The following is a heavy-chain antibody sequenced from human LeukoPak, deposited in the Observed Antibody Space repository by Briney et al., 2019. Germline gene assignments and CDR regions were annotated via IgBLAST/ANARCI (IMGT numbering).Heavy chain of an antibody. Sequence: PGGSLRLSCAASGFTFSSYAMSWVRQAPGKGLEWVANIKQDGSEKYYVDSVKGRFSISRDNAKNSLYLQMNSLRAEDTAVYYCARDDYGETRYWGQGTLVTVSS. CDR2: IKQDGSEK. V-gene: IGHV3-7*01. J-gene: IGHJ4*02. CDR3: ARDDYGETRY. CDR1: GFTFSSYA. D-gene: IGHD4/OR15-4a*01.